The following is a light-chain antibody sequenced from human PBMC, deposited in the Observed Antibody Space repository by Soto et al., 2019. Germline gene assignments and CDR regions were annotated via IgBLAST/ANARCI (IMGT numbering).Light chain of an antibody. CDR3: QQYNNWPGT. J-gene: IGKJ1*01. CDR2: GAS. Sequence: EIVMTQSPATLSVSPGERATLSCRASQSVSSNLAWYQQKPGQAPRPLIYGASTRATGFPARFSGSGSGTEFTLTISSLQSEDFAVYYCQQYNNWPGTFGQGTKVEIK. CDR1: QSVSSN. V-gene: IGKV3-15*01.